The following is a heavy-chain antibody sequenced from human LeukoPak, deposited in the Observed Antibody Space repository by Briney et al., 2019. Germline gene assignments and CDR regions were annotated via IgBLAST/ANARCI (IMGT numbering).Heavy chain of an antibody. CDR3: ARSHDFWSGYS. Sequence: PSETLSLTCTVSGGSVSVSSGSYYWSWIRQPPGKGLEWIGYIYYTGSTNYNSSLKSRVTISSDTSKNQFSLKLSSVTAADTAVYYCARSHDFWSGYSWGQGTLVTVSS. CDR2: IYYTGST. D-gene: IGHD3-3*01. V-gene: IGHV4-61*01. J-gene: IGHJ4*02. CDR1: GGSVSVSSGSYY.